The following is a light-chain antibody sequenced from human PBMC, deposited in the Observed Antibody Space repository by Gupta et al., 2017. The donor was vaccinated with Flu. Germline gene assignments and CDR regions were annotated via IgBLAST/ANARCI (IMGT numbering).Light chain of an antibody. CDR3: QQYNNWWT. CDR1: QSVSSD. J-gene: IGKJ1*01. V-gene: IGKV3-15*01. CDR2: GAS. Sequence: EIVMTQSPATLSVSPGERATLSCRASQSVSSDLAWYQQKPGHAPRRLIYGASTRATGIPARFSGSGSGTEFTLTISSLQSEDFAVYHCQQYNNWWTFGQGTKVEIK.